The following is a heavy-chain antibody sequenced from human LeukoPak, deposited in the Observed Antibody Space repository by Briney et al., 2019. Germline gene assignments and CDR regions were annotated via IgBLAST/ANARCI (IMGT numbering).Heavy chain of an antibody. D-gene: IGHD5-18*01. J-gene: IGHJ4*02. CDR2: MNTNSGNT. V-gene: IGHV1-8*01. CDR1: GYTFTSYD. Sequence: GASVKVSCKASGYTFTSYDINWVRQATGQGLEWVGWMNTNSGNTGYAQKFQGRVTMTRNTSISTAYMELSSLRSEDTAVHYCARGIAMASPFDYWGQGTLVTVSS. CDR3: ARGIAMASPFDY.